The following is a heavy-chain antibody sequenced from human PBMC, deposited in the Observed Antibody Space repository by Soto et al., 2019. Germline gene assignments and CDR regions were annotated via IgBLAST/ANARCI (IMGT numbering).Heavy chain of an antibody. J-gene: IGHJ4*02. CDR2: ISPSGTTR. Sequence: GGSLRLSCAASGFTFSNRGVIWARQAPGKGLEWVSYISPSGTTRYYADSVKGRFTLSRDNAHNSLYLQMDSLRDEDTAVYYCARVEGPTVATMFFDYWGQGTPVTVSS. CDR1: GFTFSNRG. V-gene: IGHV3-48*02. CDR3: ARVEGPTVATMFFDY. D-gene: IGHD5-12*01.